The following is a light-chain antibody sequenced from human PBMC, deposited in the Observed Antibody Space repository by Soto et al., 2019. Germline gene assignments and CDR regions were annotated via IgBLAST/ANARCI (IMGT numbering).Light chain of an antibody. V-gene: IGKV3-15*01. CDR2: DIS. Sequence: EISMTQFPAILSASPGGGATLSCRASEDVTTNFAWYQMRRGQPPRLLIYDISTRATGVPARFRGTGSGTEFTLTITSLQADDFATYYCQQYNSQSSITFGQGTRLEIK. CDR1: EDVTTN. CDR3: QQYNSQSSIT. J-gene: IGKJ5*01.